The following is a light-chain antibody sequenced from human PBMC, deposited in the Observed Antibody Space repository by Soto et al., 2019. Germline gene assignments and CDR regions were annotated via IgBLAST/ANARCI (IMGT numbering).Light chain of an antibody. V-gene: IGKV1-39*01. Sequence: DIEMPQAAKSRSASVGDRDTITCRASQSISTYLIWYQQKPGKAPKLLIYATSSLQNGVPSRFSGSGSGTDFTLTICSLRPEDFATYHCQQSSTHPPGTFGQGTKVDIK. J-gene: IGKJ1*01. CDR2: ATS. CDR3: QQSSTHPPGT. CDR1: QSISTY.